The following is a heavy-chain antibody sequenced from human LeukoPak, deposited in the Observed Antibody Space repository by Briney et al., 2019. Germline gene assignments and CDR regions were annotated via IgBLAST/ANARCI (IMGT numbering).Heavy chain of an antibody. CDR1: GFTFSDYT. Sequence: TGGSLRLSCVTSGFTFSDYTMNWVRQAPGKGLEWVSFISASSTSIYYADSVRGRFTISRDNAKNSLYLHMNSLRAEDTAVYYCARDGTWGPGPLVTVPS. V-gene: IGHV3-21*01. D-gene: IGHD1-26*01. J-gene: IGHJ5*02. CDR3: ARDGT. CDR2: ISASSTSI.